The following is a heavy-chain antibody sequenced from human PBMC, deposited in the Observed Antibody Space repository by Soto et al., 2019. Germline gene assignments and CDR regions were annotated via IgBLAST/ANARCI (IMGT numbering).Heavy chain of an antibody. J-gene: IGHJ6*02. CDR3: ARQTPEAYYYDSSGYYSPYYYGMDV. D-gene: IGHD3-22*01. CDR2: VYYSGST. V-gene: IGHV4-59*01. Sequence: QGQLQETGPGLVKPSETLSLTCTVSGGSISRYYWSWIRQPPGKGLEWVGYVYYSGSTNYNPSLKGRGTIAVATSKSQFSLKLSSVPAADTAVYYCARQTPEAYYYDSSGYYSPYYYGMDVWGQGTTVTVSS. CDR1: GGSISRYY.